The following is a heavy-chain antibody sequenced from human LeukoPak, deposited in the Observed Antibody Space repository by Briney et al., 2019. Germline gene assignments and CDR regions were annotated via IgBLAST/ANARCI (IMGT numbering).Heavy chain of an antibody. J-gene: IGHJ5*02. D-gene: IGHD6-13*01. Sequence: ASVKVSCKASGGTFSSYAISWVRQAPGQGLEWMGGIIPIFGTANYAQKVQGRVTITADESTSTAYMELSSLRSEDTAVYYCAREGSSWSWFDPWGQGTLVTVSS. CDR3: AREGSSWSWFDP. CDR2: IIPIFGTA. V-gene: IGHV1-69*13. CDR1: GGTFSSYA.